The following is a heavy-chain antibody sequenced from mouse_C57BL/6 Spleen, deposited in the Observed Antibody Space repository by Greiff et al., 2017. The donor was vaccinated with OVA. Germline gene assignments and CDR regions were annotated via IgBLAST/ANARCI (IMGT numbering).Heavy chain of an antibody. V-gene: IGHV5-16*01. CDR2: INYDGSST. Sequence: EVQRVESEGGLVQPGSSMKLSCTASGFTFSDYYMAWVRQVPEKGLEWVANINYDGSSTYYLDSLKSRFIISRDNAKHILYLQLSSLKAEDTATYYCAREAGYYFDYWGQGTTLTVSS. CDR3: AREAGYYFDY. J-gene: IGHJ2*01. CDR1: GFTFSDYY.